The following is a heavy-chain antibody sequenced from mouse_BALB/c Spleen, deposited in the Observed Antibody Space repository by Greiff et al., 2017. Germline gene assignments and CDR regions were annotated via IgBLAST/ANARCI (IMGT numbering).Heavy chain of an antibody. CDR2: IRNKANGYTT. Sequence: EVQGVESGGGLVQPGGSLRLSCATSGFTFTDYYMSWVRQPPGKALEWLGFIRNKANGYTTEYSASVKGRFTISRDNSQSILYLQMNTLRAVDSATYYCARDYYGTAMDYWGQGTSVTVSS. J-gene: IGHJ4*01. CDR1: GFTFTDYY. V-gene: IGHV7-3*02. CDR3: ARDYYGTAMDY. D-gene: IGHD1-1*01.